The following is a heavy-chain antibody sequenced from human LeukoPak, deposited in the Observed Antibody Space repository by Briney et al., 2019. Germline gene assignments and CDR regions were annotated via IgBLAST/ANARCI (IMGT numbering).Heavy chain of an antibody. CDR2: INAGNGNT. CDR1: GYTFTSYA. J-gene: IGHJ3*02. CDR3: TRYDGSVYDAFDI. Sequence: ASVKVSCKASGYTFTSYAMHWVRQAPGQRLEWMGWINAGNGNTKYSQKFQGRVTITRDTSASTAYMELSSLRSEDTAVYYCTRYDGSVYDAFDIWGQGTMVTVSS. D-gene: IGHD3-10*01. V-gene: IGHV1-3*01.